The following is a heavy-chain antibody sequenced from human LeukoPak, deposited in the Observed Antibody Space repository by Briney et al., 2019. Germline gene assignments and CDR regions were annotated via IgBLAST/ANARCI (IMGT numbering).Heavy chain of an antibody. J-gene: IGHJ3*02. CDR2: LYNSESI. CDR3: AREGYSYGSHHDSFDI. Sequence: SETLSLACTVSGGSINSYYWNWIRQPAGKGLEWIGRLYNSESISYNPSLKSRVTMSVDTSRNQFSLKLSFVTAADTAVYYCAREGYSYGSHHDSFDIWGQGTMVTVSS. CDR1: GGSINSYY. V-gene: IGHV4-4*07. D-gene: IGHD5-18*01.